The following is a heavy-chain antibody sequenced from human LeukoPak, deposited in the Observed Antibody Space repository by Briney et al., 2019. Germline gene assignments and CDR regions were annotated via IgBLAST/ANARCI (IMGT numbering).Heavy chain of an antibody. D-gene: IGHD2-2*01. CDR2: LSSSYT. Sequence: GGSLTLSCAASGFTFSYYYMSWMPQGPGMGRVWVSYLSSSYTNYAHSVKGRFTISRDNAKNSLYLQMNSLTAEDTAVYYCARTVVVTAAIFDYRGQGTLVTVSS. CDR3: ARTVVVTAAIFDY. V-gene: IGHV3-11*06. CDR1: GFTFSYYY. J-gene: IGHJ4*02.